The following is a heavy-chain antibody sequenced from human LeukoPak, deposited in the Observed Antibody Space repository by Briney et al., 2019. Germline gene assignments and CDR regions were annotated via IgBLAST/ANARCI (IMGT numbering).Heavy chain of an antibody. V-gene: IGHV3-49*04. CDR3: TPRYNYDSGGYYYDSDAFDI. CDR2: ISSKSCGGTT. CDR1: GFTFSNKW. Sequence: GGSLRLSCAASGFTFSNKWMSWVRQAPGKGLEWVGCISSKSCGGTTKNAASVKDRFTISRDDSRSIASLQMNSLKTEDTAVYYCTPRYNYDSGGYYYDSDAFDIWGQGTMVTVSS. J-gene: IGHJ3*02. D-gene: IGHD3-22*01.